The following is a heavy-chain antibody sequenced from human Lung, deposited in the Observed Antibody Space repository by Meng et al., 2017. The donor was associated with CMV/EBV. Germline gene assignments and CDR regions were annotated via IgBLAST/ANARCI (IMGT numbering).Heavy chain of an antibody. CDR3: ARVGQWLPIDY. D-gene: IGHD6-19*01. CDR2: IYHSGST. CDR1: CGSISSSNW. V-gene: IGHV4-4*02. J-gene: IGHJ4*02. Sequence: QVDAQESGPGLVKPSGTRSLTGAVSCGSISSSNWWSWVRQPPGKGLEWSGEIYHSGSTNYNPSLKSRVTISVDKSKNQFSLNLSSVTAADTAVYYCARVGQWLPIDYWGQGTLVTVSS.